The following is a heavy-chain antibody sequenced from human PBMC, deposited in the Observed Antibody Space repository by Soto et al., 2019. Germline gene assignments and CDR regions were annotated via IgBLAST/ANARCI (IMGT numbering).Heavy chain of an antibody. CDR2: IIPIFGTA. CDR3: AREGYCSSATCPGYI. Sequence: QVQLVQSGAEVKKPGSSVKVSCKASGGTFSRYAISWVRQAPGQGLEWMGGIIPIFGTANYAQKCQGRVTITADKSTRTAYMELSSLISEDTAVYYCAREGYCSSATCPGYIWGQGKMVTVSS. V-gene: IGHV1-69*06. D-gene: IGHD2-2*01. CDR1: GGTFSRYA. J-gene: IGHJ3*02.